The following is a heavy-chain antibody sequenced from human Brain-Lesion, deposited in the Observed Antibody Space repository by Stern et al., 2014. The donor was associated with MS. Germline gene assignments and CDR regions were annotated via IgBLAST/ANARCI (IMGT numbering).Heavy chain of an antibody. Sequence: VQLVESGAGVKKPGASVKVSCKASGYTFTGYYMHWVRQAPGHGLEWMGWINPKSGGTNYAQKFQGWVTMTRDTSINTAYMELSRLRSDDTAVYYCATYYYDSTGYNDFWGQGTLVTVSS. D-gene: IGHD3-22*01. CDR2: INPKSGGT. J-gene: IGHJ4*02. CDR3: ATYYYDSTGYNDF. V-gene: IGHV1-2*04. CDR1: GYTFTGYY.